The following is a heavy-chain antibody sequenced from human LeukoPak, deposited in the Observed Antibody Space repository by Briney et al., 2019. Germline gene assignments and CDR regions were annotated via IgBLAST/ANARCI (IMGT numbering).Heavy chain of an antibody. CDR3: ARDRRSLSLGYYAITIDY. J-gene: IGHJ4*02. Sequence: GRSLRLSCAASGFTFSSYAMHWVRQAPGKGLEWVAVISYDGSNKYYADSVKGRFTISGDNSKNTLYLQMNSLRAEDTAVYYCARDRRSLSLGYYAITIDYWGQGTLVTVSS. D-gene: IGHD3-22*01. CDR1: GFTFSSYA. V-gene: IGHV3-30*04. CDR2: ISYDGSNK.